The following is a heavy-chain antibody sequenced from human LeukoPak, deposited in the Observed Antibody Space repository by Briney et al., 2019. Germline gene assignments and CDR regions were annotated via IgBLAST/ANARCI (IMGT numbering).Heavy chain of an antibody. CDR2: ISSSSSYI. Sequence: GGSLRLSCAASGFTFSSYSMNWVRQAPGKGLEWVSSISSSSSYIYYADSVKGRFTISRDNAKNSLYLQMNSLGAEDTAVYYCAISLGYCSSTSCVDYYYGMDVWGQGTTVTVSS. D-gene: IGHD2-2*01. J-gene: IGHJ6*02. V-gene: IGHV3-21*01. CDR1: GFTFSSYS. CDR3: AISLGYCSSTSCVDYYYGMDV.